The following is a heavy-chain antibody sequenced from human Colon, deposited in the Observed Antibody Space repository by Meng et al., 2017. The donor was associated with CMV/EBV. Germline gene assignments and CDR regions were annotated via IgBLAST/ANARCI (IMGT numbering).Heavy chain of an antibody. CDR3: ARAAAAVEYYFDY. Sequence: SGAGLTNESLTVTLTCTVSVRSVSKGSYYWGWIREPRAKGLEWIGSIYYSGSTYYTPSLKSRVTISVDTSKNHFSLKLSSVTAADTAVYYCARAAAAVEYYFDYWGQGTLVTVSS. CDR2: IYYSGST. V-gene: IGHV4-39*07. CDR1: VRSVSKGSYY. J-gene: IGHJ4*02. D-gene: IGHD6-13*01.